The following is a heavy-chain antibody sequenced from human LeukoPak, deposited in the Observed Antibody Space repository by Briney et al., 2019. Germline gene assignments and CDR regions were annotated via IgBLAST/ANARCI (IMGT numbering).Heavy chain of an antibody. J-gene: IGHJ3*02. CDR2: IYYSGST. Sequence: SETLSLTCTVSGGSISSYYWSWIRQPPGKGLEWIGYIYYSGSTNYNPSLKSRVTIPVDTSKNQFSLELSSVTAADTAVYYCAREGWELPRTFDIWGQGTMVTVSS. D-gene: IGHD1-26*01. CDR1: GGSISSYY. CDR3: AREGWELPRTFDI. V-gene: IGHV4-59*01.